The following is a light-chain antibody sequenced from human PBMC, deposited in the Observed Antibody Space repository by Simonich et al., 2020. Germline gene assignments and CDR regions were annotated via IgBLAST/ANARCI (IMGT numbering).Light chain of an antibody. V-gene: IGLV2-11*01. J-gene: IGLJ2*01. CDR3: CSYAGSYTGV. CDR1: SSDVGGYNY. Sequence: QSALTQPRSVSGSPGQSVTISCTGTSSDVGGYNYVSWYQQHPGKAPKLLIYDVRKRPSGGPDRFSGSKSGNTASLTISGLQAEDEADYDCCSYAGSYTGVFGGGTKLTVL. CDR2: DVR.